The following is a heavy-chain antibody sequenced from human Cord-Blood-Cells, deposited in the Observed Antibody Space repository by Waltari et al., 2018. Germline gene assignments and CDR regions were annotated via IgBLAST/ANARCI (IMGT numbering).Heavy chain of an antibody. CDR3: ASGANGYDSSGYFDY. CDR2: IYYSGST. D-gene: IGHD3-22*01. Sequence: QLQLQESGPGLVKPSETLSLTCTVSGGSISSSSYYWGWIRQPPGKGLEWIGSIYYSGSTCYNPSRKVRVTISVDTSKNQFSLKLSSVTAADTAVYYCASGANGYDSSGYFDYWGQGTLVTVSS. J-gene: IGHJ4*02. CDR1: GGSISSSSYY. V-gene: IGHV4-39*07.